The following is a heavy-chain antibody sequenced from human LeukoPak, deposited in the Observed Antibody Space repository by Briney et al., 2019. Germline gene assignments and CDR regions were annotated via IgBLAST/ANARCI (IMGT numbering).Heavy chain of an antibody. Sequence: SETLSLTCTVSGGSISSYYWSWIRQPPRKGLEWIGYIYYSGSTNYNPSLKSRVTISVDTSKNQFSLKLSSVTAADTAVYYCARTLAYCGGDCYPNWFDPWGQGTLVTVSS. CDR2: IYYSGST. J-gene: IGHJ5*02. CDR3: ARTLAYCGGDCYPNWFDP. CDR1: GGSISSYY. V-gene: IGHV4-59*01. D-gene: IGHD2-21*02.